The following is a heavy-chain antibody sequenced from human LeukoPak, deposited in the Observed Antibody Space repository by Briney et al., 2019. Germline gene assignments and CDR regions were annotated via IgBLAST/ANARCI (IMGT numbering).Heavy chain of an antibody. D-gene: IGHD1-26*01. CDR1: GASITSYY. J-gene: IGHJ4*02. CDR3: ARLSIVGATNFDY. CDR2: IYYSGST. Sequence: ASETLSLTCSVSGASITSYYWSWIRQPPGKGLEWIGYIYYSGSTTCKRSLKSRVTISVDTSKNQFSLKLSPVTAADTAVYYCARLSIVGATNFDYWGQGPLVTVSS. V-gene: IGHV4-59*08.